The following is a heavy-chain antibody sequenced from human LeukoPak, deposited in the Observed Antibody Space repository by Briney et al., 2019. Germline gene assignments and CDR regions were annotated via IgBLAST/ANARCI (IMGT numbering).Heavy chain of an antibody. J-gene: IGHJ4*02. CDR1: GFTFCSYG. V-gene: IGHV3-30*02. CDR2: IRSDGSTV. Sequence: GGSLRLSCAASGFTFCSYGMHWVRQAPGKGLEWVAFIRSDGSTVYNADSVKGRFTISRDNSKSTVYLQMNSLRDEDTAVYYCAKDHPVFEYWGQGTLVTVSS. CDR3: AKDHPVFEY.